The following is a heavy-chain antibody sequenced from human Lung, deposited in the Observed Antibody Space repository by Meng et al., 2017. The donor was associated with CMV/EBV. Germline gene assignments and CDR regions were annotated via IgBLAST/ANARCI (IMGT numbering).Heavy chain of an antibody. CDR1: GGSISSSNW. CDR3: ASFPPPGKQWLVTDY. D-gene: IGHD6-19*01. CDR2: IYHSGST. Sequence: QVQLQESGPGLVKPSGTLSLTCAVSGGSISSSNWWSWVRQPPGKGLEWIGEIYHSGSTNYNPSLKSRVTISVDKSKNQFSLKLSSVTAADTAVYYRASFPPPGKQWLVTDYWGQGTLVTASS. V-gene: IGHV4-4*02. J-gene: IGHJ4*02.